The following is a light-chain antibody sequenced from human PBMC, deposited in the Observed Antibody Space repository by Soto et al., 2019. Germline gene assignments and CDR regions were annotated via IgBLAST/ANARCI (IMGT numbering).Light chain of an antibody. CDR1: QSVSSY. CDR3: QVRTNWSIA. CDR2: DAS. V-gene: IGKV3-11*01. J-gene: IGKJ5*01. Sequence: EFVLTQSPATLSWSPGERATLSCTASQSVSSYLAWYQQKPGQAPRLLIYDASNRATGIPARFSGTGSGTDFTLTINNLEPEDFAVYYCQVRTNWSIAFGRGTRLEI.